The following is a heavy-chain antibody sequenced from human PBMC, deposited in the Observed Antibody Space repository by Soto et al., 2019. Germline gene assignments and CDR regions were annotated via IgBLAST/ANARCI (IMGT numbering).Heavy chain of an antibody. D-gene: IGHD5-18*01. J-gene: IGHJ4*02. Sequence: PGGSLRLSCAASGFTFSSYWMHWVRQAPGKGLVWVSRIYSDGSGTTYADSVKGRFTISRDNAKSMLYLQMNSLRVEDTAVYYCATLNSFGADYWRQGTLVTVSS. CDR3: ATLNSFGADY. CDR2: IYSDGSGT. CDR1: GFTFSSYW. V-gene: IGHV3-74*01.